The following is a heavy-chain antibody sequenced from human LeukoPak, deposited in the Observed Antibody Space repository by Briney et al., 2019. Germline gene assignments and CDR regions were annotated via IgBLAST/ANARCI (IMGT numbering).Heavy chain of an antibody. CDR3: ARVWGSGGNWFDP. J-gene: IGHJ5*02. Sequence: ASVKVSCKASGYTFTSYDINWVRQATGQGLEWMGWISAYNGNTNYAQKLQGRVTMTTDTSTSTAYMELRSLRSDDTAVYYCARVWGSGGNWFDPWGQGTLVTVSS. D-gene: IGHD3-16*01. CDR1: GYTFTSYD. CDR2: ISAYNGNT. V-gene: IGHV1-18*01.